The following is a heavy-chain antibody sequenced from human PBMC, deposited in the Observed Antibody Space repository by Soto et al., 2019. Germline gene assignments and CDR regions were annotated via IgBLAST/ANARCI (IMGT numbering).Heavy chain of an antibody. V-gene: IGHV2-70*11. Sequence: SGPTLVNPTQTLTLTCTFSGFSLSTSGMCVSWIRQPPGKALEWLARIDWDDDKYYSTSLKTRLTISKDTSKNQVVLTMTNMDLVDTATFYCARATYYYESSGYASIYFDYWGQGTLVTVSS. J-gene: IGHJ4*02. CDR2: IDWDDDK. CDR3: ARATYYYESSGYASIYFDY. D-gene: IGHD3-22*01. CDR1: GFSLSTSGMC.